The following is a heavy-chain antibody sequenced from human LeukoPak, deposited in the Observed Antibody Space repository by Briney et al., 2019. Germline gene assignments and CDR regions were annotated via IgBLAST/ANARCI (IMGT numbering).Heavy chain of an antibody. J-gene: IGHJ4*02. CDR2: IYSSGST. V-gene: IGHV4-61*02. CDR3: ARENDYNRLFDY. D-gene: IGHD4-11*01. Sequence: SETLSLTCTVSGGSISSGSYYWSWIRQPAGKGLEWIGRIYSSGSTNYNPSLKSRVTISLDTSKNQFSLKLSSVTAADTAVYYCARENDYNRLFDYWGQGSLVTVSS. CDR1: GGSISSGSYY.